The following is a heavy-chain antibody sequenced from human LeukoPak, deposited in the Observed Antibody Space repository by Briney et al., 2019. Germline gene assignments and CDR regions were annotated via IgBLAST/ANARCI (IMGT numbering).Heavy chain of an antibody. D-gene: IGHD2-21*01. J-gene: IGHJ4*02. V-gene: IGHV3-23*01. CDR3: AKRRSLIVTPGNYFDY. CDR1: GFTFSDYS. CDR2: ITSSGTT. Sequence: GGSLRLSCAASGFTFSDYSMNWVRQAPGKGLEWVSAITSSGTTYYAGSVKGRFTISRDNSQYTLYLQMNSLTAEDTALYYCAKRRSLIVTPGNYFDYWGLGALVTVSS.